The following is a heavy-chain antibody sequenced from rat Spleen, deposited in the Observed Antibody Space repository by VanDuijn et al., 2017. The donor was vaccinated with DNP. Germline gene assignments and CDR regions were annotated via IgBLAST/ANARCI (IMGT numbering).Heavy chain of an antibody. D-gene: IGHD1-2*01. Sequence: EVQLVESGGGLVQPGRSLKLSCAASGFTFSNYAMAWVRQAPTKGLEWVASLSTGGDKSAYRDSVKGRFMIFRDDAKNTQYLQRDSLRSEDTATYYCARHEDYSSYVYGFAYWGQGTLVTVSS. CDR3: ARHEDYSSYVYGFAY. CDR1: GFTFSNYA. V-gene: IGHV5S13*01. CDR2: LSTGGDKS. J-gene: IGHJ3*01.